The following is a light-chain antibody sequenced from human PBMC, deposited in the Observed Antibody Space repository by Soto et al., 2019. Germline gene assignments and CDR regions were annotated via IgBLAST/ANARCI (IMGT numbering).Light chain of an antibody. J-gene: IGKJ4*01. CDR2: GVS. CDR1: QSVSSN. V-gene: IGKV3D-15*01. Sequence: EIVMTQSPATLSVSPGERATLSCRASQSVSSNLAWYQQRPGQAPRLLIYGVSTRATGIPARFSGSGSVTEFTLTISSLQSEDFAVYYCQQYNNWPPLTFGGGTKVEIK. CDR3: QQYNNWPPLT.